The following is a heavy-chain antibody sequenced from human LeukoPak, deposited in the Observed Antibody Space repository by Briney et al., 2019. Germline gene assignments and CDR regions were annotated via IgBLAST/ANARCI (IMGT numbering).Heavy chain of an antibody. V-gene: IGHV4-59*08. Sequence: PSETLSLTCTVSGGSISSYYWSWIRQPPGKGLEWIGYIYYSGSTNYNPSLKSRVTISVDTSKNQFSLKLSSVIAADTAVYYCARAPQRGYSGYPSQGNYYYYGMDVWGQGTTVTVSS. D-gene: IGHD5-12*01. CDR1: GGSISSYY. CDR3: ARAPQRGYSGYPSQGNYYYYGMDV. CDR2: IYYSGST. J-gene: IGHJ6*02.